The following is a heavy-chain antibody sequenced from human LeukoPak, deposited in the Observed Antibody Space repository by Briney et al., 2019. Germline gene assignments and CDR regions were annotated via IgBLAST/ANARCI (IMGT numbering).Heavy chain of an antibody. CDR3: ARPSGGVDAFDI. CDR1: GFTFSSYG. Sequence: GGSLRLSCAASGFTFSSYGMHWVRQAPGKGLEWVAFIRYDGSNEYYADSVKGRFTISRDNSKNTLYLQMNSLRAEDTAVYYCARPSGGVDAFDIWGQGTMVTVSS. D-gene: IGHD3-10*01. CDR2: IRYDGSNE. J-gene: IGHJ3*02. V-gene: IGHV3-30*02.